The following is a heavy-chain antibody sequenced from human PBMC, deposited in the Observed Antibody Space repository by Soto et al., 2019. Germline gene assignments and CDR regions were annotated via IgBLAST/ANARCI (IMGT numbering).Heavy chain of an antibody. J-gene: IGHJ4*02. V-gene: IGHV1-69*04. CDR1: GGTFSSYT. CDR3: ARDPDYYDSSGYYYCYFDY. Sequence: GASVKVSCKASGGTFSSYTISWVRQAPGQGLEWMGRIIPILGIANYAQKFQGRVTMTRDTSTSTVYMELSSLRSEDTAVYYCARDPDYYDSSGYYYCYFDYWGQGTLVTVSS. CDR2: IIPILGIA. D-gene: IGHD3-22*01.